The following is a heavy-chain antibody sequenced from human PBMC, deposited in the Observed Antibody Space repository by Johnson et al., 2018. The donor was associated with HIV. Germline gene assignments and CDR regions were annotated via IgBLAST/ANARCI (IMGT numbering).Heavy chain of an antibody. J-gene: IGHJ3*02. CDR3: AKDHYDSSGYPDAFDI. CDR1: GFTFSSYA. D-gene: IGHD3-22*01. V-gene: IGHV3-23*04. CDR2: ISGSGGST. Sequence: VQLVESGGGLVQPGGSLRLSCAASGFTFSSYAMNWVRQAPGKGLEWVSAISGSGGSTYYADSVKGRFTISRDNSKNTLYLQMNSLRAEDTAVYYCAKDHYDSSGYPDAFDIWGQGTMVTVSS.